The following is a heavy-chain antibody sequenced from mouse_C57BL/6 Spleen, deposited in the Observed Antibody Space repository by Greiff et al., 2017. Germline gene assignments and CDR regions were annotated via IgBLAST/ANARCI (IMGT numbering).Heavy chain of an antibody. V-gene: IGHV1-55*01. J-gene: IGHJ2*01. CDR1: GYTFTSYW. Sequence: QVQLQQSGAELVKPGASVKMSCKASGYTFTSYWITWVKQRPGQGLEWIGDIYPGSGSTNYNEKFKSKATLTVDTSSSTAYMQLSSLTSEDSAVYYCARLLQRVYYFDYWGQGTTLTVSS. CDR2: IYPGSGST. D-gene: IGHD1-1*01. CDR3: ARLLQRVYYFDY.